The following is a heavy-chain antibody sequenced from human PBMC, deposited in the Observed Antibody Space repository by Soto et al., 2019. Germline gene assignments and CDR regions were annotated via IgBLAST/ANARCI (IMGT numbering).Heavy chain of an antibody. D-gene: IGHD2-15*01. CDR1: GFTFSSYG. CDR3: AREGSGGRCKGP. Sequence: QVQLVESGGGVVQPGRSLRLSCAASGFTFSSYGMHWVRQAPGKGLEWVAVIWYDGSNKYYADSVKGRFTISRDNSKNTLYLQLNSLRAEDTAVYYCAREGSGGRCKGPWGQGTLVTVSS. CDR2: IWYDGSNK. J-gene: IGHJ4*02. V-gene: IGHV3-33*01.